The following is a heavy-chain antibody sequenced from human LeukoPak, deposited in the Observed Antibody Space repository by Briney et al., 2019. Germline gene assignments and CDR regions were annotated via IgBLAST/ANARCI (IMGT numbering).Heavy chain of an antibody. J-gene: IGHJ5*02. CDR3: ARVPMVRPQSYWFDP. D-gene: IGHD3-10*01. CDR2: IYYSGST. V-gene: IGHV4-39*07. Sequence: SETLSLTCTVPGGSISSSSYYWGWIRQPPGKGLEWIGSIYYSGSTYYNPSLKSRVTISVDTSKNQFSLKLSSVTAADTAVYYCARVPMVRPQSYWFDPWGQGTLVTVSS. CDR1: GGSISSSSYY.